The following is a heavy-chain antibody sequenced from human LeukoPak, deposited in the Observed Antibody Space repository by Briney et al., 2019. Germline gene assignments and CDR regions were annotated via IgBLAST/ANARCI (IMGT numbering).Heavy chain of an antibody. J-gene: IGHJ4*02. CDR1: GFTFSTYA. D-gene: IGHD3-22*01. CDR3: AKELPRTNYDSSSDSFDH. CDR2: ICGSSRSI. V-gene: IGHV3-23*01. Sequence: GGSLLLSCASSGFTFSTYALSWLRHPPGAGVEGVSAICGSSRSIYYADCVKGRFTISRDHSKHTLYLQMNSLTAEDTALYHCAKELPRTNYDSSSDSFDHWGQGTLVTVSA.